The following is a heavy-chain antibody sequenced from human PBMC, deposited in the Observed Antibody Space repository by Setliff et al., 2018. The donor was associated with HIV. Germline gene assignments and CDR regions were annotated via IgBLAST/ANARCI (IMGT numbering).Heavy chain of an antibody. CDR1: EYNFTKYS. D-gene: IGHD2-2*01. CDR2: INGGNGNT. CDR3: ARERRGCTSNSCYVDAFDL. Sequence: GASVKVSCKASEYNFTKYSMHWVRQALGQSLEWMGWINGGNGNTKYSQKFLARVTFTRDTSASTAYMELSSLRSEDTAVYYCARERRGCTSNSCYVDAFDLWGQGTMVTVSS. J-gene: IGHJ3*01. V-gene: IGHV1-3*01.